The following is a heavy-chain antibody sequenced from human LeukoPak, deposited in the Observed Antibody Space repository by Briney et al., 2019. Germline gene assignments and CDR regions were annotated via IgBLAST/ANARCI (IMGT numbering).Heavy chain of an antibody. V-gene: IGHV3-21*01. Sequence: PGGSLRLSCAASGFTFSDYSMNWVRQAPGKGLEWVSSISSSSYIYYADSVKGRFTISRDNAKNSLYLQMNSLRAEDTAVYYCARDAYDFWSGYYRRTDYYYYYYMDVWGKGTTVTVSS. CDR1: GFTFSDYS. J-gene: IGHJ6*03. D-gene: IGHD3-3*01. CDR3: ARDAYDFWSGYYRRTDYYYYYYMDV. CDR2: ISSSSYI.